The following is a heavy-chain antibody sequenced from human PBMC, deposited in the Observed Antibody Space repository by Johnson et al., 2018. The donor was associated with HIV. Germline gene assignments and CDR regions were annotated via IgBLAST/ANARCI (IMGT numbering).Heavy chain of an antibody. J-gene: IGHJ3*01. CDR1: GFTFSSYG. Sequence: QVQLVESGGGVVQPGRSLRLSCAASGFTFSSYGMHWVRQAPGKGLEWVAVIWYDGSNKYYADSVKGRFTISRDNSKNTLYLQMNRLRAEDTAVYYCAKVGSGYSSSSWGQGTMVTVSS. D-gene: IGHD6-13*01. CDR2: IWYDGSNK. CDR3: AKVGSGYSSSS. V-gene: IGHV3-33*06.